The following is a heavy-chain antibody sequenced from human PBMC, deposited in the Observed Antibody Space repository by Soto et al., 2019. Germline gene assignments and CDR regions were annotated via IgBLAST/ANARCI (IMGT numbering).Heavy chain of an antibody. D-gene: IGHD5-12*01. V-gene: IGHV2-26*01. J-gene: IGHJ6*03. CDR2: IFSNDEK. CDR1: GFSLSNARMG. CDR3: ARILVVYSGDEEIYYYYYMDV. Sequence: SGPTLVNPTETLTLTCTVSGFSLSNARMGVSWIRQPPGKALEWLAHIFSNDEKSYSTSLKSRLTISKDTSRSQVVLTMTNMDLVDTATYFCARILVVYSGDEEIYYYYYMDVWGKGTTVTVSS.